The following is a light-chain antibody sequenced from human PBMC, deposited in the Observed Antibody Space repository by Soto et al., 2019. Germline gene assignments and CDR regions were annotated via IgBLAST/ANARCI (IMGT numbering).Light chain of an antibody. CDR3: RSYTRSSLV. J-gene: IGLJ2*01. Sequence: QSVLTQPASVSGSPGQSITISCTGTSSDVGGYNYVAWYQQHPGKAPKLMIYDVSNRPSGVSNRFSGSKSGNTASLTISGLQSEEEADYYCRSYTRSSLVFSEGTKLTVL. CDR2: DVS. V-gene: IGLV2-14*01. CDR1: SSDVGGYNY.